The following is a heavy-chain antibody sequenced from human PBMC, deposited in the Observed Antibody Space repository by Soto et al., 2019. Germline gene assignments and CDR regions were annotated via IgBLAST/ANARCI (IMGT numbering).Heavy chain of an antibody. J-gene: IGHJ3*02. V-gene: IGHV1-8*01. CDR3: ARVGAYYDILTGYPRDAFDI. CDR2: MNPGGGDT. Sequence: ASVKVSCKASGYSFTNNDVTWVRQATGQGLEWMGWMNPGGGDTGYAQKFQGRVTMTRDISIATAYMELSSLRSEDTAVYYCARVGAYYDILTGYPRDAFDIWGQGTMVTVSS. CDR1: GYSFTNND. D-gene: IGHD3-9*01.